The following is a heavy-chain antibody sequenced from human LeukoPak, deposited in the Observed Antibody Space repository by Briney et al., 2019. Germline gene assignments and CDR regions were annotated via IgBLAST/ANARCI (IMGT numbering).Heavy chain of an antibody. CDR1: GFTFSSYA. V-gene: IGHV3-23*01. J-gene: IGHJ6*03. CDR3: AKDHALYDSSGYYYYYYYYMDV. CDR2: IGGTGGST. D-gene: IGHD3-22*01. Sequence: AGGSLRLSCAASGFTFSSYAMNWGRQAPGKGLEWVSAIGGTGGSTYYADSAKGRLTISSDGSKTTPFLQMNSLRAEDTAVYYWAKDHALYDSSGYYYYYYYYMDVWGKGTTVTVSS.